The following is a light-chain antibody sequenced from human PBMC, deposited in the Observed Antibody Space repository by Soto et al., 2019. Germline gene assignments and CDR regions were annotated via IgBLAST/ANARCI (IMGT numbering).Light chain of an antibody. CDR3: HQYDDGPYT. CDR1: QSVSGN. V-gene: IGKV3-15*01. Sequence: EIVMTQSPATLSVSPGERATLSCRASQSVSGNVARYQQILGQTPRLLLYGASTRATGVPVTFSGSASGTGFTHTISGLQSGDFGVYYCHQYDDGPYTLGQGTKGDIK. CDR2: GAS. J-gene: IGKJ2*01.